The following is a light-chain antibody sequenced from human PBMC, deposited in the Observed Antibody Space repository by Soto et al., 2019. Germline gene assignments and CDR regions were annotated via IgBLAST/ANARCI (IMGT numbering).Light chain of an antibody. V-gene: IGKV3-15*01. CDR2: GAS. Sequence: EILMTQSPATLSVSPGERATLSCRASQSVRRNLAWYQQKPGQAPRLLIYGASTRATGIPARFSGSGSGTEFTLTISSLQSEDFAVYYCQQYNNWYTFGQGTKLEIK. J-gene: IGKJ2*01. CDR1: QSVRRN. CDR3: QQYNNWYT.